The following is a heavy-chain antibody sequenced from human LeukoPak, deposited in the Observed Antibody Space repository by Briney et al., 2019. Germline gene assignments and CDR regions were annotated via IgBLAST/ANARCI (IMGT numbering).Heavy chain of an antibody. CDR1: GGTFSSYA. D-gene: IGHD1-1*01. V-gene: IGHV1-69*13. CDR3: ARMYNWNDNYYFDY. J-gene: IGHJ4*02. Sequence: SVKVSCKASGGTFSSYAVSWVRQAPGQGLEWMGGIIPIFGTANYAQKFQGRVTITADESTSTAYMELSSLRSEDTAVYYCARMYNWNDNYYFDYWGQGTLVTVSS. CDR2: IIPIFGTA.